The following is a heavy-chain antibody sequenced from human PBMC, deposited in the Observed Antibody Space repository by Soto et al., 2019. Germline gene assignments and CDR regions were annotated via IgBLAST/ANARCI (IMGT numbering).Heavy chain of an antibody. V-gene: IGHV3-30*18. CDR1: GFTFSDFW. D-gene: IGHD3-22*01. Sequence: GGSLRLSCAASGFTFSDFWMSWVRQAPGKGLEWVAVISYDGSNKYYADSVKGRFTISRDNSKNTLYLQMNSLRAEDTAVYYCAKEDFYYYDSSGYPDYWGQGTLVTVSS. CDR3: AKEDFYYYDSSGYPDY. CDR2: ISYDGSNK. J-gene: IGHJ4*02.